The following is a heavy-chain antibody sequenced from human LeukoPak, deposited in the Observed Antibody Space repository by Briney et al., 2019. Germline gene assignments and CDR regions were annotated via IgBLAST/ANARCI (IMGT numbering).Heavy chain of an antibody. D-gene: IGHD2-21*02. J-gene: IGHJ4*02. V-gene: IGHV1-24*01. CDR3: ATDTGDSQLLLSSFNY. CDR1: GYTLTELS. Sequence: GASVKVSCKVSGYTLTELSMHWVRQPPGKGLEWMGGFDPEDEDTVYAQKFQGRITMTEDTSTDTAYLELSNLRSDDTAVYFCATDTGDSQLLLSSFNYWGQGTLVTVSS. CDR2: FDPEDEDT.